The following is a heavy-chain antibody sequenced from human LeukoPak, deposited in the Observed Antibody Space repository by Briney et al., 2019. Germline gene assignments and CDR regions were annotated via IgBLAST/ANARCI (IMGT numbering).Heavy chain of an antibody. V-gene: IGHV3-15*01. CDR3: TTEPPLRFDP. Sequence: GGSLRLSCAASGFTFSDAWINWVRQAPGKGLEWVGRIKRKTDGGTSEYAAPVKGRFTISGDDSKNTVYLQMNSLKTEDTAVYYCTTEPPLRFDPWGQGTLVTVSS. CDR2: IKRKTDGGTS. CDR1: GFTFSDAW. J-gene: IGHJ5*02.